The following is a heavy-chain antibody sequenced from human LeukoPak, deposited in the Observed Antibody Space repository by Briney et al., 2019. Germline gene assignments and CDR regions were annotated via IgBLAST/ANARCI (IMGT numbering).Heavy chain of an antibody. V-gene: IGHV3-23*01. Sequence: GGSLRLSCAASGFTFSSYAMSWVRQAPGKGLQWVSSISGSGGDTYYANSVKGRFTISRDSSKNTLYLQMNSLRAEDTAIYYCAKNKGSGGYSPFGYWGQGTLVTVSS. J-gene: IGHJ4*02. CDR3: AKNKGSGGYSPFGY. CDR2: ISGSGGDT. CDR1: GFTFSSYA. D-gene: IGHD3-22*01.